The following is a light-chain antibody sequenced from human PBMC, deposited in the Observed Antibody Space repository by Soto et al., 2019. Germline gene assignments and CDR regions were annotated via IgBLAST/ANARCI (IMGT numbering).Light chain of an antibody. J-gene: IGKJ1*01. CDR2: DAS. Sequence: DIQMTQSPSTLSACVGDIVTITCRASQSISSWLAWYQQKPGKAPKLLIYDASSLESGVPSRFSGSGSGTEFTLTISSLQPDDFAIYYCQQYNSYSWTFGQGTKV. CDR1: QSISSW. V-gene: IGKV1-5*01. CDR3: QQYNSYSWT.